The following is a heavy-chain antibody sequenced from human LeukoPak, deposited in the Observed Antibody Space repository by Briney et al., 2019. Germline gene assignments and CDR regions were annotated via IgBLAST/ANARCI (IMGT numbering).Heavy chain of an antibody. D-gene: IGHD3-9*01. CDR3: ASTILRRGDAFDI. Sequence: GESLKISCKGSGYSFTSYWIGWVRQMPGKGLEWMGIIYPGDSDTRYSPSFQGQVTISADKSISTAYLQWSSLKASDTAMYYCASTILRRGDAFDIWGQGTMVTVSS. CDR2: IYPGDSDT. CDR1: GYSFTSYW. V-gene: IGHV5-51*01. J-gene: IGHJ3*02.